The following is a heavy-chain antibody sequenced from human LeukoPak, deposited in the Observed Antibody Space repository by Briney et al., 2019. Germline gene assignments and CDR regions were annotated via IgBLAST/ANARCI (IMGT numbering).Heavy chain of an antibody. CDR3: ARYVAVAENWFDP. CDR2: IYYSGST. J-gene: IGHJ5*02. V-gene: IGHV4-59*01. Sequence: MSSETLSLTCTVSGGSISSYYWSWIRQPPGKGLEWIGYIYYSGSTNYNPSLKSRVTISVDTSKNQFSLKLSSVTAADTAVYYCARYVAVAENWFDPWGQGTLVTVSS. CDR1: GGSISSYY. D-gene: IGHD6-19*01.